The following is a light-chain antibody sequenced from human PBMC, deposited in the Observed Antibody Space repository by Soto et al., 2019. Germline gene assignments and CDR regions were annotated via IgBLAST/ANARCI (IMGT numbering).Light chain of an antibody. CDR2: EVT. V-gene: IGLV2-23*02. J-gene: IGLJ2*01. CDR3: CSYAGTSVL. CDR1: SSDVGSYNL. Sequence: QAVVTQPASVSGSPGQSITISCTGTSSDVGSYNLVSWYQQHPGKAPTLMIYEVTKRPSGVSNRFSGSKSGNTASLTISGLQAEDEAEYYCCSYAGTSVLFGGGTKLTVL.